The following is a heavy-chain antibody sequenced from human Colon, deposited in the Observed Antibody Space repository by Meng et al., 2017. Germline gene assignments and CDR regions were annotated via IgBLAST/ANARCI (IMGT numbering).Heavy chain of an antibody. CDR2: TSHSGST. D-gene: IGHD3-22*01. Sequence: VPAQESGPELVRPSDTLSLTCAVSGGSISRSDWWSWVRQPPGKGLEWIGETSHSGSTNYSPSLKSRVTISLDKSKNQLSLKLNSVTAADTAVYYCASSDYYRSDYWGQGTLVTVSS. J-gene: IGHJ4*02. CDR1: GGSISRSDW. CDR3: ASSDYYRSDY. V-gene: IGHV4-4*02.